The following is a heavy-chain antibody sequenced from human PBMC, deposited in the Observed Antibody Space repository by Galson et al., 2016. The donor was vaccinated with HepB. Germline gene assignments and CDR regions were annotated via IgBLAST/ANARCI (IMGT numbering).Heavy chain of an antibody. J-gene: IGHJ4*02. CDR3: ALPNSSGPIGGFVY. V-gene: IGHV1-18*01. CDR1: GYTFTSYG. D-gene: IGHD3-22*01. CDR2: ISPYNGDT. Sequence: SVKVSCKASGYTFTSYGISWVRQAPGQGLEWMGWISPYNGDTYSAQKFQGRVTMTTATSTSTAYLELTSLRSDDTAVFYCALPNSSGPIGGFVYWGQGTLVTVSS.